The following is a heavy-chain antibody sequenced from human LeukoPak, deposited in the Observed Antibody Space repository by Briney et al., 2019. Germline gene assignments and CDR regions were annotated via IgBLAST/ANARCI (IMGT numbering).Heavy chain of an antibody. V-gene: IGHV1-58*02. CDR3: AAGVGYTYGLSLGATALISDI. J-gene: IGHJ3*02. CDR1: GFTFSGCA. Sequence: GASVKVSCKASGFTFSGCAMQWLRQARGQRLEWMGWIVVGTGKKDYAQRFQERVTITTDMTTSTAYMELSSLRSEDTAVYYCAAGVGYTYGLSLGATALISDIWGQGTKVTVSA. D-gene: IGHD5-18*01. CDR2: IVVGTGKK.